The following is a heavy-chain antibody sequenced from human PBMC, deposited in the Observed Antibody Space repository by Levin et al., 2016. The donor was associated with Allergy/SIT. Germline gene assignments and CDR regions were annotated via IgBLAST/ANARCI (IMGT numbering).Heavy chain of an antibody. CDR2: IYYSGTS. CDR3: ARLRCTGSHCTRYNSYSYFYYMDV. Sequence: ESLKISCAASGFTVSSNYMSWVRQAPGKGLEWVGTIYYSGTSYYNPSLKSRLTMSVDTFKDQFSLTLVSVTAADTATYYCARLRCTGSHCTRYNSYSYFYYMDVWGKGATVTVSS. J-gene: IGHJ6*03. D-gene: IGHD2-8*02. V-gene: IGHV4-59*04. CDR1: GFTVSSNY.